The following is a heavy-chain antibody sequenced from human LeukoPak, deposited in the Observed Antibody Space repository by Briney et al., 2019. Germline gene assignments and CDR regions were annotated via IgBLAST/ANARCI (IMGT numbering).Heavy chain of an antibody. CDR2: IYPGDSDT. CDR1: GYSFSNYW. J-gene: IGHJ4*02. D-gene: IGHD3-22*01. CDR3: ARVDYYDRSGYFDY. V-gene: IGHV5-51*01. Sequence: GESLKISCEGSGYSFSNYWLGWVRQMPGKGLEWMGIIYPGDSDTGYSPSFQGQVTISADKSISTAYLLWSSLKASDTAMYYCARVDYYDRSGYFDYWGQGTQVTVSS.